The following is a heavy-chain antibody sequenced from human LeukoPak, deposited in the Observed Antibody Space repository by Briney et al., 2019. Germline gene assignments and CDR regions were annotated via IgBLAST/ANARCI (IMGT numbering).Heavy chain of an antibody. V-gene: IGHV3-49*04. CDR2: IRSRTYGGTS. CDR3: SRQIRATTDYFDY. D-gene: IGHD5-12*01. J-gene: IGHJ4*02. CDR1: GFTFGDYA. Sequence: GGSLRLSCTASGFTFGDYAMNWVRQAPGKGLEWVGFIRSRTYGGTSAYAASVKGRFTISRDDSKNIAYLQMNSLKTEDTAVYYCSRQIRATTDYFDYWGQGTLVTVSS.